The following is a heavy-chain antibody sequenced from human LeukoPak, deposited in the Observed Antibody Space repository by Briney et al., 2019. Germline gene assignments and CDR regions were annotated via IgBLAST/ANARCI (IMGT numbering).Heavy chain of an antibody. V-gene: IGHV3-9*01. CDR1: GFTFSSYA. D-gene: IGHD3-10*01. J-gene: IGHJ4*02. CDR2: ISWNSGSI. CDR3: ARDGPTFYYGSGSYSLDY. Sequence: TGGSLRLSCAASGFTFSSYAMHWVRQAPGKGLEWVSGISWNSGSIGYADSVKGRFTISRDNAKKSLYLQMNSLRAEDTALYYCARDGPTFYYGSGSYSLDYWGQGTLVTVSS.